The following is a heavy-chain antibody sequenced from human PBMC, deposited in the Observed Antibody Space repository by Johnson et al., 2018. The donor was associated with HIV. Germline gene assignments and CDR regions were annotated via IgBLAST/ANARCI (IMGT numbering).Heavy chain of an antibody. D-gene: IGHD4-23*01. CDR1: GLSFSNFG. J-gene: IGHJ3*02. CDR3: AKARSLLDYGGFDAFDI. V-gene: IGHV3-30*18. Sequence: QVQLVESGGGVVQPGRSLTLSCVGSGLSFSNFGIHWVRQAPGKGPEWVAVISYDGTNKYYADSVKGRFTISRDNSKNTLSLQMNSLRVEDTAMYYCAKARSLLDYGGFDAFDIWGQGTLVIVSS. CDR2: ISYDGTNK.